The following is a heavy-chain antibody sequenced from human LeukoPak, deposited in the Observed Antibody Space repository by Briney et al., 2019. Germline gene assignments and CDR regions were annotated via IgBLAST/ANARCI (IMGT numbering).Heavy chain of an antibody. CDR2: IHYSGST. V-gene: IGHV4-59*12. CDR1: GGSINNYY. J-gene: IGHJ3*02. Sequence: PSETLSLTCTVSGGSINNYYWSWIRQPPGKGLEWIGYIHYSGSTNYNPSLKSRVTISVDTSKNDFSLKLNSVTAADTAVYYCAKSNGYGLVDIWGQGTMVTVSS. D-gene: IGHD5-18*01. CDR3: AKSNGYGLVDI.